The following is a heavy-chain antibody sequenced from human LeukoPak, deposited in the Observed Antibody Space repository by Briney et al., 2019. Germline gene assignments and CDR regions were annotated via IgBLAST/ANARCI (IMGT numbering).Heavy chain of an antibody. V-gene: IGHV3-23*01. Sequence: GGSLRLSCAASGFTFSSYAMSWVRQAPGKGLEWVSAISGSGGSTYYADSVKGRFTISRDNSKNTLYLQMDSLRAEDTAVYYCAKPTGYSSGWYNYWGQGTLVTVSS. CDR2: ISGSGGST. CDR3: AKPTGYSSGWYNY. J-gene: IGHJ4*02. CDR1: GFTFSSYA. D-gene: IGHD6-19*01.